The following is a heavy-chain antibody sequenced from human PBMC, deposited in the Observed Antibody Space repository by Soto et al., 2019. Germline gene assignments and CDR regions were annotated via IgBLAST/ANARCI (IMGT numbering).Heavy chain of an antibody. D-gene: IGHD3-3*01. Sequence: PGGSLRLSCAASGFTFSSYWMGWVRQAPGKGLEWVANIKQDGSEKYYVDSVKGRFTISRDNAKNSLYLQMNSLRAEDTAVYYCARDGLTYYDFWSGYHPGGWFDPWGQGTLVTVSS. CDR3: ARDGLTYYDFWSGYHPGGWFDP. CDR2: IKQDGSEK. J-gene: IGHJ5*02. V-gene: IGHV3-7*01. CDR1: GFTFSSYW.